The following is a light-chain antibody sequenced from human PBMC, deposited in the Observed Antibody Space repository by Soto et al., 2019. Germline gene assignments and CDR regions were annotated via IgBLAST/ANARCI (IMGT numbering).Light chain of an antibody. Sequence: DSQITQTPSILSASVGDRVILTCRASQSIGNWLAWYQQKPGRAPKFLIYEASSLESGVPSRFSGSGSGTEFTLTISGLQPDDFATYYCQQYKSYPLTFGQGTKVDI. CDR1: QSIGNW. J-gene: IGKJ1*01. CDR2: EAS. CDR3: QQYKSYPLT. V-gene: IGKV1-5*03.